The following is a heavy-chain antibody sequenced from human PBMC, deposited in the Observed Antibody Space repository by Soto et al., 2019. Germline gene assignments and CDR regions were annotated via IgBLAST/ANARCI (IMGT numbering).Heavy chain of an antibody. CDR1: GSSNSNSSYY. D-gene: IGHD3-16*01. CDR3: ARHVLGGFFYGMDV. CDR2: VYYTAST. V-gene: IGHV4-39*01. J-gene: IGHJ6*02. Sequence: ETLSLTRSVPGSSNSNSSYYWGWTRQPPGKGLAWIGSVYYTASTYYNPSLKSRVAISVETSKTQFSLKLSSVTAADTALYYCARHVLGGFFYGMDVWGQGTTVTVS.